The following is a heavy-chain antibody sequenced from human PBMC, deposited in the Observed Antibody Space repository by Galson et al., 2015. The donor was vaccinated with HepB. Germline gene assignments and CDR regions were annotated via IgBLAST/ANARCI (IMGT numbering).Heavy chain of an antibody. D-gene: IGHD3-22*01. Sequence: LRLSCAASGFTFSSYGIHWVRQAPGKGLDWVSVIWYHGRDQYYADSVTGRFTVSRDQSKNTVYLQMNSLRAEDTGLYFCARDGDTSGHYGIFDYWGQGALVTVSP. CDR3: ARDGDTSGHYGIFDY. J-gene: IGHJ4*02. V-gene: IGHV3-33*01. CDR1: GFTFSSYG. CDR2: IWYHGRDQ.